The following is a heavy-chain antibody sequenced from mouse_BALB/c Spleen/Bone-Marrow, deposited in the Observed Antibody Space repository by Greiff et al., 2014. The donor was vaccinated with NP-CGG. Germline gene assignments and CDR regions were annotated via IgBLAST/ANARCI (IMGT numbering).Heavy chain of an antibody. J-gene: IGHJ3*01. D-gene: IGHD1-1*01. Sequence: DVQLQESGAELVKPGASVKLSCTASGFNIKDAYMHWVKQRPEQGLEWIGRIDPANGNTKYDPKFQGKATITADTSSNTAYLQLSSLTSEDTAVYYCAPYYYGSSSFAYWGQGTLVTVSA. CDR2: IDPANGNT. CDR1: GFNIKDAY. V-gene: IGHV14-3*02. CDR3: APYYYGSSSFAY.